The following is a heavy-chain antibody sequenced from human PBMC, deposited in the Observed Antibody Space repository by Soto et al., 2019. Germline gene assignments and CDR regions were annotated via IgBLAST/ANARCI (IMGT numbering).Heavy chain of an antibody. CDR2: INHSGST. Sequence: SETLSLTCAVYGGSFSGYYWSWIRQPPGKGLEWIGEINHSGSTNYNPSLKSRVTISVDTSKNQFSLKLSSVTAADTAVYYCARTLGAAADRNPPDDYYYYGMDVWGQGTTVTVSS. CDR3: ARTLGAAADRNPPDDYYYYGMDV. V-gene: IGHV4-34*01. D-gene: IGHD6-13*01. CDR1: GGSFSGYY. J-gene: IGHJ6*02.